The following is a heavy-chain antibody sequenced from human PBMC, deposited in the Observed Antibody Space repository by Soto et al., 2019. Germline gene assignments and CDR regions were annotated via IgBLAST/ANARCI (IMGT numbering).Heavy chain of an antibody. CDR1: GVTYISYS. V-gene: IGHV1-69*01. Sequence: SVKATCKDCGVTYISYSRRCVRQAPGQGLEWMGGIIPIFGTANYAQKFQGRVTITADESTSTAYMELSSLRSEDTAVYYCARSSGYYSGTRYWGQRSLVTVSS. D-gene: IGHD3-22*01. J-gene: IGHJ4*02. CDR2: IIPIFGTA. CDR3: ARSSGYYSGTRY.